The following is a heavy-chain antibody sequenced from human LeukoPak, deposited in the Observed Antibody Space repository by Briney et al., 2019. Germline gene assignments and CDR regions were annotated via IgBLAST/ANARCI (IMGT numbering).Heavy chain of an antibody. Sequence: GGSLRLSCAASGFTFSSYAMHWVRQAPGKGLEWVAVISYDGSNKYYADSVKGRFTISRDNSKNTLYQQMNSLRAEDTAMYYCARDWGSLRATLYYFDYWGQGTLVTVSS. CDR2: ISYDGSNK. CDR1: GFTFSSYA. V-gene: IGHV3-30*04. D-gene: IGHD2-15*01. J-gene: IGHJ4*02. CDR3: ARDWGSLRATLYYFDY.